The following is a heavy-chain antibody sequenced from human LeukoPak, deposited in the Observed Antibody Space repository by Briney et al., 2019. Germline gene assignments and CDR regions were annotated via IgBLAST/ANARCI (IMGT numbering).Heavy chain of an antibody. CDR1: GYTFTDHG. D-gene: IGHD3-10*01. V-gene: IGHV1-18*01. CDR3: ARAVGSTDYYGVDV. CDR2: MSVFNGYT. J-gene: IGHJ6*02. Sequence: ASVKVSCKASGYTFTDHGITWVRQARGQGFEWMGWMSVFNGYTKYAEGFQGRVTMTTDTSTRTAHMEMGGLRSDDTAVYYCARAVGSTDYYGVDVWGQGTTVTVSS.